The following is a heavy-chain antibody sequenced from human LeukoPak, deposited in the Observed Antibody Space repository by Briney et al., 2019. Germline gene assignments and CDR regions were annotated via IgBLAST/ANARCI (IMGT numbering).Heavy chain of an antibody. CDR3: AKCGGGSCYSHRDY. CDR2: ISGSGGST. V-gene: IGHV3-23*01. CDR1: GFTFSSYA. D-gene: IGHD2-15*01. Sequence: TGGSLRLSCAASGFTFSSYAMSWVRQAPGKGLEWVSAISGSGGSTYYADSVKGRFTISRDNSKNTLYLQMNSLRAEDTAVYYCAKCGGGSCYSHRDYWGQGTLVTVSS. J-gene: IGHJ4*02.